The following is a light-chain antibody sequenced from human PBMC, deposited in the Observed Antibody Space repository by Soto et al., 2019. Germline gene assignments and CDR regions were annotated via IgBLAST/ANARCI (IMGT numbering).Light chain of an antibody. CDR2: KVS. CDR1: QSLVHSDGNTY. V-gene: IGKV2-24*01. CDR3: MQATQYRPYT. J-gene: IGKJ2*01. Sequence: DIVLTQNPLSSPVTLGQPASISCRSSQSLVHSDGNTYLSWLHQRPGQPPRLLIYKVSNRFSGVQDRVRGSGAGTDFTLKISRVEAEDVGVYYCMQATQYRPYTFGQGTKLEIK.